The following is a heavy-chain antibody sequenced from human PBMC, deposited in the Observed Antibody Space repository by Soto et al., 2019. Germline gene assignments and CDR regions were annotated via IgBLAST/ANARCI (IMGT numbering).Heavy chain of an antibody. CDR1: GFIISSHA. CDR2: ISYDGSDK. D-gene: IGHD3-22*01. Sequence: GGSLRLSCAVSGFIISSHAMHWVRQAPGKGLEWVALISYDGSDKDYADSVKGRFTISRDNSRNTLFLQMNSLRAEDTAVYYCARDYYKYYDSSGYYRSPAYWGQGTLVTVSS. CDR3: ARDYYKYYDSSGYYRSPAY. J-gene: IGHJ4*02. V-gene: IGHV3-30-3*01.